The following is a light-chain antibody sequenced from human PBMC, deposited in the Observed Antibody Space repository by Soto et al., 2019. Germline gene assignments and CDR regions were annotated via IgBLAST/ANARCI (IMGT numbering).Light chain of an antibody. V-gene: IGKV3-11*01. CDR2: DAS. Sequence: EIVLTQSPVTLSLSPGERATLSCRASQSVSTYLAWHQQKPGRAPRLLIYDASSRATGIPARFSGSGSGTDFTLTISSLEPEDFAVYYCQQRSNWPSTFGGGTKVEIK. J-gene: IGKJ4*01. CDR1: QSVSTY. CDR3: QQRSNWPST.